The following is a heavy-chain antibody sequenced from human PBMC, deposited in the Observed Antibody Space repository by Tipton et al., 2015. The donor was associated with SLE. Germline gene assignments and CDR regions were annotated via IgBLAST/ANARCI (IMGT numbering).Heavy chain of an antibody. CDR3: AAEYYSSSWIHPIDF. CDR2: IYYSGST. CDR1: GGSISSGGYY. J-gene: IGHJ4*02. D-gene: IGHD6-6*01. Sequence: TLSLTCTVSGGSISSGGYYWSWIRQHPGKGLEWIGYIYYSGSTHYNPSLKSRVTISVDTSKNQFSLKLTSVTAADTAVYYCAAEYYSSSWIHPIDFWGQGMLVTVSS. V-gene: IGHV4-31*03.